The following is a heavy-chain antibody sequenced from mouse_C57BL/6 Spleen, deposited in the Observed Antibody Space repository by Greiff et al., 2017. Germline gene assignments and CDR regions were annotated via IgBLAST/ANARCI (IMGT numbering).Heavy chain of an antibody. D-gene: IGHD2-1*01. CDR1: GYSFTGYY. CDR3: ARGYGNIFDY. CDR2: INPSTGGT. J-gene: IGHJ2*01. Sequence: NLQHHGPELVKPGASLKISCHSSGYSFTGYYMNWVKQSPEKSLEWIGEINPSTGGTTYNQKFKAKATLTVDKSSSTAYMQLKSLTSEDSAVYYCARGYGNIFDYWSQGTTLTVSS. V-gene: IGHV1-42*01.